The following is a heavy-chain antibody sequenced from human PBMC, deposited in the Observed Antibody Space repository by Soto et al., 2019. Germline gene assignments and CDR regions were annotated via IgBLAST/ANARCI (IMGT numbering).Heavy chain of an antibody. J-gene: IGHJ4*02. D-gene: IGHD3-10*01. V-gene: IGHV1-18*04. CDR1: GYAFTSYG. CDR2: IAPHSGRT. CDR3: ARAATGSYHSAY. Sequence: QVQLVQSGPEVKKPGASVRVSCMTSGYAFTSYGVNWVRQAPEQGLEWMGWIAPHSGRTTYLPKFQGRVTITADAATNPAYMELGSLSSDDTGIYFCARAATGSYHSAYWGQGTVVTVSS.